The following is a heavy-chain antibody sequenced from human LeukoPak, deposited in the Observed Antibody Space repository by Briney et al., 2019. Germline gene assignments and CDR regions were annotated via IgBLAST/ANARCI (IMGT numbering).Heavy chain of an antibody. J-gene: IGHJ4*02. CDR1: GLSFSSYA. D-gene: IGHD4-23*01. CDR2: ISDSGGST. Sequence: PGRSLRLSCAASGLSFSSYAMTWVRQAPGKGLEWVSAISDSGGSTFYADSVRGRFTISRDNSKNTLYLQMNSLRAEDTAVYYCAKDSVVPGLADYWGQGTLVTVSS. CDR3: AKDSVVPGLADY. V-gene: IGHV3-23*01.